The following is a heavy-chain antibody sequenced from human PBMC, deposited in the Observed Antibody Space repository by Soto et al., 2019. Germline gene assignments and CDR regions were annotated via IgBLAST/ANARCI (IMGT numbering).Heavy chain of an antibody. CDR3: GRGPSPRAPAGGTPYYYAMDV. D-gene: IGHD6-13*01. V-gene: IGHV1-8*02. J-gene: IGHJ6*02. Sequence: QVQLVQSGAEVKQSGASVKVSCKASGYDFTAYDINWVRQASGQRLEWMGWMNPINGATGSARRFQGRVSMTRNTATGTAYLELTSLRSDDTAVYYCGRGPSPRAPAGGTPYYYAMDVWGQGTTVTVSS. CDR1: GYDFTAYD. CDR2: MNPINGAT.